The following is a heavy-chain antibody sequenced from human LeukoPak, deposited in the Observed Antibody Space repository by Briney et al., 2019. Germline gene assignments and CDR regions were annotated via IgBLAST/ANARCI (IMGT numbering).Heavy chain of an antibody. CDR3: ARGPLGSGSRRGYAFDI. J-gene: IGHJ3*02. CDR1: GGSFSGYY. V-gene: IGHV4-34*01. D-gene: IGHD3-22*01. Sequence: SETLSLTCAVYGGSFSGYYWSWIRQPPGKGLEWIGEINHSGSTNYNPSLKSRVTISVDTSKNQFSLKLSSVTAADTAVYYCARGPLGSGSRRGYAFDIWGQGTMVTVSS. CDR2: INHSGST.